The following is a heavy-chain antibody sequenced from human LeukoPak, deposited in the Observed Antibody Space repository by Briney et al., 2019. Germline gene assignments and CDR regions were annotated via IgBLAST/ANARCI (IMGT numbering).Heavy chain of an antibody. CDR3: ARDKSYSEGTKNDY. CDR2: ISAYNGNT. Sequence: GASVTVSFKASGYTFTSYGISWVRQAPGQGLEWMGWISAYNGNTNYAQKLQGRVTMTTDTSTSTAYMELRSLRSDDTAVYYCARDKSYSEGTKNDYWGQGTLVTVSS. J-gene: IGHJ4*02. D-gene: IGHD2-15*01. CDR1: GYTFTSYG. V-gene: IGHV1-18*01.